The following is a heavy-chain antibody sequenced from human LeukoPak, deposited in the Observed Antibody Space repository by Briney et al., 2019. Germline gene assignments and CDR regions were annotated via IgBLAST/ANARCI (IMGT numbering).Heavy chain of an antibody. J-gene: IGHJ4*02. CDR1: GFTFSTYA. D-gene: IGHD1-26*01. CDR3: ASFPWELRPT. V-gene: IGHV3-64*02. CDR2: ISTNGDSI. Sequence: GGSLRLSCAASGFTFSTYAMHWVRQAPGKGLEYVSAISTNGDSIYYADSVKGRFTISRDNSKNTLFLQMGSLRADDMAVYYCASFPWELRPTWGQGTLVTVSS.